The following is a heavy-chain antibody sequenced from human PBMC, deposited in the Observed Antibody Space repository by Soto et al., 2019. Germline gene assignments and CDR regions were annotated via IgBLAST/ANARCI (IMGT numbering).Heavy chain of an antibody. Sequence: LSLTCAVSGGSISSGGYSWSWIRQPPGRGLEWIGYIYHSGSTYYNPSLKSRVTISVDRSKNQFSLKLSSVTAEDTAVYYCAKDRRAGGNSAFYFDFWGQGAQVTVSS. V-gene: IGHV4-30-2*01. CDR1: GGSISSGGYS. CDR3: AKDRRAGGNSAFYFDF. CDR2: IYHSGST. D-gene: IGHD3-16*01. J-gene: IGHJ4*02.